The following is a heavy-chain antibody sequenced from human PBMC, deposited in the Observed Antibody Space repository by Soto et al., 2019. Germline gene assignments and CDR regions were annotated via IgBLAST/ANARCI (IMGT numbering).Heavy chain of an antibody. V-gene: IGHV3-23*01. CDR3: AKATYISIYYYYFMYV. Sequence: EVQLLESGGGLVQPGGSLRLSCAASGFTFSSYAMSWVRQAPGKGLEWVSAISGSGGSTYYADSVKGRFTISRDNSKNSLYLQMNSLRAADTAVYYCAKATYISIYYYYFMYVLGQGTTVTVSS. D-gene: IGHD6-13*01. CDR1: GFTFSSYA. J-gene: IGHJ6*02. CDR2: ISGSGGST.